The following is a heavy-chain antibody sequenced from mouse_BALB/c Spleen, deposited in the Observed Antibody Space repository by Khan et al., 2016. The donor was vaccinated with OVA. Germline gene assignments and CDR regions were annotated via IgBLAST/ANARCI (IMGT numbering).Heavy chain of an antibody. V-gene: IGHV1-4*01. CDR2: INPSNGYT. CDR3: VRSGAYYRYDGYFDV. CDR1: GYTFTSYT. D-gene: IGHD2-14*01. Sequence: QVQLKQSGAELARPGASVKMSCKASGYTFTSYTMHWVKQRPGQGLEWIGYINPSNGYTNYNQKFKDKATLTADKSSSTAYMQLSSLTSADSAVYYCVRSGAYYRYDGYFDVWGAGTTVTVSS. J-gene: IGHJ1*01.